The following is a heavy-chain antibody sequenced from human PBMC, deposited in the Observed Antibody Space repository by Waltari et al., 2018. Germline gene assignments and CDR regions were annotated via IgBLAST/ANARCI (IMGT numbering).Heavy chain of an antibody. CDR3: AREGVYDRSGHDAFDI. CDR1: GYTFTSYY. V-gene: IGHV1-46*01. J-gene: IGHJ3*02. D-gene: IGHD3-22*01. Sequence: QVQLVQSGAEVKKPGASVKVSCKASGYTFTSYYMHWVRQARGQGLEWMGIINPSGSSTSYAEKFQGRVTMTRDTSTSTVYMELSSLRSEDTAVYYCAREGVYDRSGHDAFDIWGQGTMVTVSS. CDR2: INPSGSST.